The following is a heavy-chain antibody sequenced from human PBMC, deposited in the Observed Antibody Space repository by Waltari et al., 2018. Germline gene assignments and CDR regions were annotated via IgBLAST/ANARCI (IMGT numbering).Heavy chain of an antibody. J-gene: IGHJ4*02. CDR1: GLPFSSYT. D-gene: IGHD5-18*01. CDR3: ARDGGGGHSYLNSGHVY. V-gene: IGHV3-21*01. Sequence: EVQLVESGGGLVKPGGSLRLSCAASGLPFSSYTMIWVRQAPGKGLEWVSSISSSSSYIYYADSVKGRFTISRDNSKNTLYLQMNSLRAEDTAVYYCARDGGGGHSYLNSGHVYWGQGTLVTVSS. CDR2: ISSSSSYI.